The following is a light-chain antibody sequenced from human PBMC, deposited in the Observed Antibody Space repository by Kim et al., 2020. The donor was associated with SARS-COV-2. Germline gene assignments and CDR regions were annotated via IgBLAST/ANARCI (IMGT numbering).Light chain of an antibody. Sequence: QSALTQPVSVSGSPGQSITISCTGTSSDVGGYNYVSWYQQHPDKAPKLMIYDVSSRPSGVSNRFSGSKSGNTASLTISGLQAEDEADYYCSSFSSTTPVLFGGGTQLTVL. V-gene: IGLV2-14*03. CDR2: DVS. CDR3: SSFSSTTPVL. J-gene: IGLJ2*01. CDR1: SSDVGGYNY.